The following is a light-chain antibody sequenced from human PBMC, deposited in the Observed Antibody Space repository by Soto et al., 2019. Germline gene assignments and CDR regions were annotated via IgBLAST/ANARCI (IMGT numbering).Light chain of an antibody. CDR2: AAS. J-gene: IGKJ3*01. CDR3: QKYNSAPRGLT. Sequence: DIQMTQSPSSLSASAGDRVTITCRASQGISNYLAWYQQKPGKVPKLLIYAASTLQSGVPSRFSGSGSGTDFTLTISSLQPEDVATYYCQKYNSAPRGLTFGPGTKVDIK. CDR1: QGISNY. V-gene: IGKV1-27*01.